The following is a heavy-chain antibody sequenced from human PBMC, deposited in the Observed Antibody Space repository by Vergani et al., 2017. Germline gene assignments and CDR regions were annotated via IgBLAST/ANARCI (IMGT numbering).Heavy chain of an antibody. Sequence: QVQLQQWGAGLLKPSETLSLTCAVYGGSFSGYYWSWIRQPPGKGLEWIGEINHSGSTYYNPSLKSRVTISVDTSKNQFSLKLSSVTAAGAAVYYCARPGGPFGENWFDPWGQGTLVTVSS. CDR2: INHSGST. CDR1: GGSFSGYY. D-gene: IGHD3-10*01. J-gene: IGHJ5*02. CDR3: ARPGGPFGENWFDP. V-gene: IGHV4-34*01.